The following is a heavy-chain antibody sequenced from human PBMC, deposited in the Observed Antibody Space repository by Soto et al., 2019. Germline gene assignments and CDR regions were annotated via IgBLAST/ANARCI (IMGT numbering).Heavy chain of an antibody. V-gene: IGHV3-23*01. D-gene: IGHD1-26*01. CDR1: GFTFSSYA. CDR3: AKESYVSGSYIHY. Sequence: EVQLLESGGGLVQPGGSLRLSCAASGFTFSSYAMSWVRQAPGKGLEWVSVISGTGGSTYYADSVKGRFTISRDNSKNTLYLQMNSLTAEDTAVYYCAKESYVSGSYIHYWGQGTLVTVSS. CDR2: ISGTGGST. J-gene: IGHJ4*02.